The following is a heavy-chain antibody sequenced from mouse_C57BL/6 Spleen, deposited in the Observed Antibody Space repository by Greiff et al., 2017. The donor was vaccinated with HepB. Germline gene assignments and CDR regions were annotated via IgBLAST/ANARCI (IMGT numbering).Heavy chain of an antibody. CDR1: GFSLTSYG. V-gene: IGHV2-2*01. Sequence: VMLVESGPGLVQPSQSLSITCTVSGFSLTSYGVHWVRQSPGKGLEWLGVIWSGGSTDYNAAFISRLSISKDNSKSQVFFKMNSLQADDTAIYYCARKGAYYGSSLYYFDYWGQGTTLTVSS. D-gene: IGHD1-1*01. CDR3: ARKGAYYGSSLYYFDY. CDR2: IWSGGST. J-gene: IGHJ2*01.